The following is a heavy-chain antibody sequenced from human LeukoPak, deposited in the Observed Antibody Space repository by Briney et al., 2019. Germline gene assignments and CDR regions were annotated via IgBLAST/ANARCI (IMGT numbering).Heavy chain of an antibody. V-gene: IGHV1-8*03. D-gene: IGHD4-17*01. Sequence: ASVKVSCKASGYTFTSYDINWVRQATGQGLEWMGWMNPNSGNTGYAQKFQGRVTITRNTSISTAYMGLSSLRSEDTAVYYCARRLGYGDYSYDAFDIWGQGTMVTVSS. CDR2: MNPNSGNT. CDR3: ARRLGYGDYSYDAFDI. J-gene: IGHJ3*02. CDR1: GYTFTSYD.